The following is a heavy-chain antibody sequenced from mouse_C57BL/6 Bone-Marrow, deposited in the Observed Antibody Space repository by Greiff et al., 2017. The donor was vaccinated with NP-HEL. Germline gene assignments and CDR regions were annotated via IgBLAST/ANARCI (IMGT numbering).Heavy chain of an antibody. CDR3: ARQRGRGWYFDV. CDR1: GYTFTDYY. Sequence: QVQLQQSGAELVRPGASVKLSCKASGYTFTDYYINWVKQRPGQGLEWIARIYPGSGNTYYNGKFKGKATLTAEKSSSTAYMQLSSLTSEDSAVYFCARQRGRGWYFDVWGTGTTVTVSS. CDR2: IYPGSGNT. J-gene: IGHJ1*03. V-gene: IGHV1-76*01.